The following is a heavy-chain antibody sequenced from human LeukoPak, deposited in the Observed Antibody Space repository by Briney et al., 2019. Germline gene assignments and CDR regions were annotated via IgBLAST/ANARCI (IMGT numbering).Heavy chain of an antibody. CDR3: ARGGGATRIDY. CDR2: IYTSGST. J-gene: IGHJ4*02. D-gene: IGHD5-12*01. V-gene: IGHV4-61*02. CDR1: GDSIRSGTYY. Sequence: SDTLSLTCSVSGDSIRSGTYYWSWIRQPPGKGLEWIGRIYTSGSTSYNPSLKSRVTISVDTSKNQFSLKLTSVTAADTAVYYCARGGGATRIDYWAQGTLVTVSS.